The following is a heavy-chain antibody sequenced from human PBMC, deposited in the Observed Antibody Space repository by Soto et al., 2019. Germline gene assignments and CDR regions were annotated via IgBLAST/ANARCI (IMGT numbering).Heavy chain of an antibody. CDR2: IYHSGST. J-gene: IGHJ6*02. CDR1: GGSISGINW. Sequence: QVQLQESGPGLVKPSGNLSLTCAVSGGSISGINWWYWVRQPPGKGLEWIGEIYHSGSTHYNPSLKSRSTISVDKSNNQCSLNLSSVTAADTAVYYCAGCGGGMDVCGQGTRVTVSS. V-gene: IGHV4-4*02. CDR3: AGCGGGMDV.